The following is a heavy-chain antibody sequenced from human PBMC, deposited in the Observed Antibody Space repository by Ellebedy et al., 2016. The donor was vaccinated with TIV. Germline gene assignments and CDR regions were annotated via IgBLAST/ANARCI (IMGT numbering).Heavy chain of an antibody. CDR3: ARDRLASGWYTTRSDY. V-gene: IGHV1-8*01. D-gene: IGHD6-19*01. J-gene: IGHJ4*02. CDR1: GYTFTSYD. Sequence: ASVKVSCKASGYTFTSYDINWVRQATGQGLEWMGWMNPNSGNTGYAQKFQGRVTITADKSTSTAYMELRSLRSDDTAVYYCARDRLASGWYTTRSDYWGQGTLVTVSS. CDR2: MNPNSGNT.